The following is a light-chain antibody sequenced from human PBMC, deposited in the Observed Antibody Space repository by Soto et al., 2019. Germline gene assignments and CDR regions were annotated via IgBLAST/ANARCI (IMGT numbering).Light chain of an antibody. J-gene: IGLJ1*01. Sequence: QSVLTQPASVSRSPGQSITISCTGTSSDVGSYNLVSWYQQHPGKAPKLMIYEVSKRPSGVSNRFSGSKSGNTASLTISGLQAEDEPDYYCCSYAGSPPPSYAFGPGTKVTVL. CDR3: CSYAGSPPPSYA. CDR2: EVS. CDR1: SSDVGSYNL. V-gene: IGLV2-23*02.